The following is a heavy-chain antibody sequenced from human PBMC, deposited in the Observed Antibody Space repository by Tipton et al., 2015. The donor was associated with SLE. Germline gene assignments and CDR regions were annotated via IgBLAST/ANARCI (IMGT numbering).Heavy chain of an antibody. V-gene: IGHV4-34*01. Sequence: TLSLTCAVYGGSFSGYYWSWIRQSPGKGLEWIGDINHSGSTNYSPSLKSRVTISVDTSKNQFSLRLSSVTAADTAVYYCARVPGLERSYYYNYYMDVWGKGTTVTVSS. CDR2: INHSGST. J-gene: IGHJ6*03. CDR3: ARVPGLERSYYYNYYMDV. CDR1: GGSFSGYY. D-gene: IGHD1-1*01.